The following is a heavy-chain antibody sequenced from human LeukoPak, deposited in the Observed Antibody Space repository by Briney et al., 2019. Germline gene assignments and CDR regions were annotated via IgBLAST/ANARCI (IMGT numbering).Heavy chain of an antibody. V-gene: IGHV1-2*02. CDR3: ARPYCNGGSCHDYFDY. CDR1: GYTFTGYY. D-gene: IGHD2-15*01. CDR2: MNPYSGGT. J-gene: IGHJ4*02. Sequence: SVKVSCKASGYTFTGYYMHWVRQAPGQGLEWMGWMNPYSGGTNYAQKFQGRVTMTRDTSISTAYMELRRLSSDDTAIYYCARPYCNGGSCHDYFDYWGQGTLVSVSS.